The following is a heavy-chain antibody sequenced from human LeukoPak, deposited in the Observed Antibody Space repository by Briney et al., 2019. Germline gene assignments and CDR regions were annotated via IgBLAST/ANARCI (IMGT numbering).Heavy chain of an antibody. CDR2: IIPIFGTA. CDR3: ARSRTSSTDHYDSEDPFDY. D-gene: IGHD3-22*01. V-gene: IGHV1-69*06. J-gene: IGHJ4*02. CDR1: GGTFSSYA. Sequence: ASVKVSCKASGGTFSSYAISWVRQAPGQGLEWMGGIIPIFGTANYAQKFQGRVTITADKSTSTAYMELSSLRSEDTAVYCCARSRTSSTDHYDSEDPFDYWGQGTLVTVSS.